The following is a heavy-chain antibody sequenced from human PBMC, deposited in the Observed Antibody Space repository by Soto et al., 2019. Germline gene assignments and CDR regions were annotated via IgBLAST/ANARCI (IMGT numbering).Heavy chain of an antibody. D-gene: IGHD6-6*01. CDR2: ISGGDDST. CDR3: GKGGTSYAPRPDC. V-gene: IGHV3-23*01. Sequence: EVQLLESGGGLVQPGGSLRLSCAASGFTFSSYAMSWVRQAPGKGLEWVSAISGGDDSTYYAASVKGRFTISRDNSRNTLYLQMNSLRAEDTAVYYCGKGGTSYAPRPDCWGQGTLVTVSS. CDR1: GFTFSSYA. J-gene: IGHJ4*02.